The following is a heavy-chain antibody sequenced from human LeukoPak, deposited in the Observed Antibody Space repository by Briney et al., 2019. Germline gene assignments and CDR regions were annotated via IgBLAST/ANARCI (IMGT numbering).Heavy chain of an antibody. CDR3: GRDPNGDYIGAFEI. V-gene: IGHV3-48*01. CDR1: GFTFSSYS. CDR2: ISSSSSTI. D-gene: IGHD4-17*01. J-gene: IGHJ3*02. Sequence: GGSLRLSCAASGFTFSSYSMNWVRQAPGKGLEWVSYISSSSSTIYYADSVKGRFTISRDNSKNTLYLQMSSLRAEDTAVYYCGRDPNGDYIGAFEIWGQGTMVTVSS.